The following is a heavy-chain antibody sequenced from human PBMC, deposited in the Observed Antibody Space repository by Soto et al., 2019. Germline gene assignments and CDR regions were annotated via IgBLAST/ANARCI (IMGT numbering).Heavy chain of an antibody. D-gene: IGHD5-12*01. Sequence: ASVKVSCKASGYTFTDYYMHWVRQAPGQGLEWMGWIKPKSGGTNYAQKFQGRVTMTRDTSISTAYMELSRLTSDDTAVYYCARGYRGYDGKTYFDYWGQGTLVTVSS. J-gene: IGHJ4*02. CDR1: GYTFTDYY. CDR3: ARGYRGYDGKTYFDY. V-gene: IGHV1-2*02. CDR2: IKPKSGGT.